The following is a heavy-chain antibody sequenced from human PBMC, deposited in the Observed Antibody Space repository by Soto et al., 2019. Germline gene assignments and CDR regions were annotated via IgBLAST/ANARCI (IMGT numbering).Heavy chain of an antibody. J-gene: IGHJ2*01. D-gene: IGHD1-1*01. V-gene: IGHV3-23*01. CDR2: VSATNGNT. CDR3: TRDERAGDYWDFDL. CDR1: GFTFNNYA. Sequence: GGSLRLSCAASGFTFNNYAMNWVRQAPGKGLEWVSGVSATNGNTYDASTVKGRFSISRDNSKNTLYLQMNNLRVEDTAVYFCTRDERAGDYWDFDLWGRGTLVTVSS.